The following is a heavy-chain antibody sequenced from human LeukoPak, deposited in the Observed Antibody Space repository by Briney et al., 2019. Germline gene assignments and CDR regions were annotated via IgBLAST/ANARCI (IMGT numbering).Heavy chain of an antibody. CDR2: INPNSGGT. Sequence: ASVKVSCTASGYTFTGYYMHWVRQAPGQGLEWMGRINPNSGGTNYAQKFQGRVTMTRDTSISTAYMELSRLRSDDTAVYYCARGDYYYYYMDVWGKGTTVTVSS. CDR1: GYTFTGYY. J-gene: IGHJ6*03. V-gene: IGHV1-2*06. CDR3: ARGDYYYYYMDV.